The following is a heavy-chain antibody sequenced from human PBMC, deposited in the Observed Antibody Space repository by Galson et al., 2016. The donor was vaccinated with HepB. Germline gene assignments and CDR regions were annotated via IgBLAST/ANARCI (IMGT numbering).Heavy chain of an antibody. J-gene: IGHJ4*02. Sequence: SLRLSCAASGFSFGNSGTSWVRQAPGRGLEWVSAISSSGGSTFYADSVKGRFTISRDNSKNTLYLQVNSLRAEDTAVYYCAKDRTYFDWLLYFDYWGQGTLVTVSS. CDR3: AKDRTYFDWLLYFDY. CDR1: GFSFGNSG. D-gene: IGHD3-9*01. V-gene: IGHV3-23*01. CDR2: ISSSGGST.